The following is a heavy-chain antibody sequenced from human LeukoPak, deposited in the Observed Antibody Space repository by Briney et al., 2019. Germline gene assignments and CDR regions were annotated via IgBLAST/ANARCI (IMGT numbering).Heavy chain of an antibody. D-gene: IGHD3-22*01. J-gene: IGHJ4*02. CDR3: ARDYYDSNGYYYPKDY. Sequence: ASVKVSCKASGYTFTGYYMHWVRQAPGQGLEWMGWINPNSGGTNYAQKFQGRVTMTGDTSINTAYMELSRLGSDDTAVYYCARDYYDSNGYYYPKDYWGQGTLVTVSS. CDR1: GYTFTGYY. V-gene: IGHV1-2*02. CDR2: INPNSGGT.